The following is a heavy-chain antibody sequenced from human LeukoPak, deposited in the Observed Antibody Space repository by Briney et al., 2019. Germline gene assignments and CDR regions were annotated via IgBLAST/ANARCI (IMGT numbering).Heavy chain of an antibody. CDR1: GGSISSSSYY. J-gene: IGHJ6*03. V-gene: IGHV4-39*01. CDR2: IYYSGST. Sequence: PSETLSLTCTVAGGSISSSSYYWGWIRQPPRKGLEWIGSIYYSGSTYYNQPLKGSVTISVDTSEDQFSLTLSSVTAADTAVYYCASPPARITIFGVVTPEHYYYYMDVWGKGTTVTVSS. CDR3: ASPPARITIFGVVTPEHYYYYMDV. D-gene: IGHD3-3*01.